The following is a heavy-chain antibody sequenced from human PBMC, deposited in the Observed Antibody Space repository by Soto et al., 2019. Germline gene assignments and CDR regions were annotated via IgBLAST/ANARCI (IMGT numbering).Heavy chain of an antibody. CDR1: GGSISSYY. CDR2: IYYSGNT. V-gene: IGHV4-59*01. D-gene: IGHD3-3*01. J-gene: IGHJ4*02. Sequence: SETLSLTCTVSGGSISSYYWSWIRQPPGKGLEWIGYIYYSGNTNYNPSLKSRVTISVDTSKNQFSLKLSSVTAADTAVYYCARVRDFWSGLPFDYWGQGTLVTVSS. CDR3: ARVRDFWSGLPFDY.